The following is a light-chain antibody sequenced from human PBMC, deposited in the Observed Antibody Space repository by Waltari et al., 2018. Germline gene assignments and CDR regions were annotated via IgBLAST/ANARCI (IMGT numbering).Light chain of an antibody. CDR3: HQYNDGPPFN. J-gene: IGKJ2*01. Sequence: EIVMAQSPASLSVSPGERAIFSCRASQSVTTNVAWYQQKPGQPPRLLIYGASTRATDIPAGFSGSGSGTEFTLTITSPQSEDVGVYYCHQYNDGPPFNFGQGTKLEIK. CDR1: QSVTTN. V-gene: IGKV3D-15*01. CDR2: GAS.